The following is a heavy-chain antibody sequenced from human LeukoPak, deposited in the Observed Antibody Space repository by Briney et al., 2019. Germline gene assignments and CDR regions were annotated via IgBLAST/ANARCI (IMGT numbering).Heavy chain of an antibody. CDR3: ASSDCSGGSCYSSFDY. V-gene: IGHV1-69*01. J-gene: IGHJ4*02. CDR2: IIPIFGTA. CDR1: GGTFSSYA. Sequence: GSSVKVSCKASGGTFSSYAISWVRQAPGQGLEWMGGIIPIFGTANYAQKFQGRVTITADESTSTAYMELSSLRSEDTAVYYCASSDCSGGSCYSSFDYWGQGTLVTVSS. D-gene: IGHD2-15*01.